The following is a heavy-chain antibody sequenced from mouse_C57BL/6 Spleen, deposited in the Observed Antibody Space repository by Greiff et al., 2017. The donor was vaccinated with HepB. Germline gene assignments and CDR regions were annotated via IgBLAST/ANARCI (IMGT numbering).Heavy chain of an antibody. CDR3: ARGWEGDC. Sequence: VHLVESGAELAKPGASVKLSCKASGYTFTSYWMHWVKQRPGQGLEWIGYINPSSGYTKYNQKFKDKATLTADKSSITAYMQLSSLTYEDSAVYYCARGWEGDCWGQGTTLTVSS. D-gene: IGHD4-1*01. CDR2: INPSSGYT. J-gene: IGHJ2*01. CDR1: GYTFTSYW. V-gene: IGHV1-7*01.